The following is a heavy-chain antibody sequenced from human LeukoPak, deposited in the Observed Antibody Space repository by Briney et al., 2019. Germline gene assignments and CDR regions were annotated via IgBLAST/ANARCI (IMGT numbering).Heavy chain of an antibody. V-gene: IGHV2-5*01. CDR1: GFSLSTSGVG. D-gene: IGHD3-10*01. Sequence: ESGPTLVNPTQTLTLTCTFSGFSLSTSGVGVGWIRQPPGKALEWLALIYWNDDKRYSPSLKSRLTITKDTSKNQVVLTMTNMDPVDTAPYYCAHITTSTTLVRGVKSTNFDYWGQGTLVTVSS. CDR2: IYWNDDK. J-gene: IGHJ4*02. CDR3: AHITTSTTLVRGVKSTNFDY.